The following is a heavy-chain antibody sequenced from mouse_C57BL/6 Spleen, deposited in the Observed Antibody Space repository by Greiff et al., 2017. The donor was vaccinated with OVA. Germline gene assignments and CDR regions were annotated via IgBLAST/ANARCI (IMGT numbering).Heavy chain of an antibody. CDR2: IDPSDSYT. V-gene: IGHV1-69*01. CDR1: GYTFTSYW. Sequence: VQLQQPGAELVMPGASVQLSCKASGYTFTSYWMHWVKQRPGQGLEWIGEIDPSDSYTNYNQKFKGKSTLTVDKSSSTAYMQLSSLTSEDSAVYYCARGITTVGDFDYWGQGTTLTVSS. J-gene: IGHJ2*01. D-gene: IGHD1-1*01. CDR3: ARGITTVGDFDY.